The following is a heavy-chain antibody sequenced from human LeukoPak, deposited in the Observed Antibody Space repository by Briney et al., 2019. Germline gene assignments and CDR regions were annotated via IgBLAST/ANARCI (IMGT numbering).Heavy chain of an antibody. Sequence: SETLSLTCAVYGGSFSGYYWSWTRQPPGKGLEWIGEINHSGSTNYNPSLKSRVTISVDTSKNQFSLKLSSVTAADTAVYYCARGRITGTRIYFDYWGQGTLVTVSS. V-gene: IGHV4-34*01. D-gene: IGHD1-7*01. CDR3: ARGRITGTRIYFDY. CDR2: INHSGST. J-gene: IGHJ4*02. CDR1: GGSFSGYY.